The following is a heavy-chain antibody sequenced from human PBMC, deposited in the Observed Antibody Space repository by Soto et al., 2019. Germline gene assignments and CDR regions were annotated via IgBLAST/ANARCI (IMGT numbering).Heavy chain of an antibody. CDR3: IQSRCGGDCLQSYASYYYYGMDV. J-gene: IGHJ6*02. CDR1: AFSLSTGGVG. Sequence: QITLKESGTTLVKPTQTLTLTCTFSAFSLSTGGVGVGWIRQPPGKALEWLALIYWDDDKRYSPSLRSRLTITKHTSKNQVVLTMTNMDPVDTATYYCIQSRCGGDCLQSYASYYYYGMDVWGQGTTVTVSS. D-gene: IGHD2-21*02. V-gene: IGHV2-5*02. CDR2: IYWDDDK.